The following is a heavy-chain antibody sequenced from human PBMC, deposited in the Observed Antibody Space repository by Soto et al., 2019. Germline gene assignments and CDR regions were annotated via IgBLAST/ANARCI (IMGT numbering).Heavy chain of an antibody. CDR1: GGSISSGDYY. V-gene: IGHV4-30-4*01. J-gene: IGHJ5*02. D-gene: IGHD2-21*02. Sequence: SETLSLTCTVSGGSISSGDYYWSWIRQPPGKGLEWIGYIYYSGSTYYNPSLKSRVTISVDTSKNQFSLKLSSVTAADTAVYYCARAMVVTQNWFEPWGQGTLVTVSS. CDR3: ARAMVVTQNWFEP. CDR2: IYYSGST.